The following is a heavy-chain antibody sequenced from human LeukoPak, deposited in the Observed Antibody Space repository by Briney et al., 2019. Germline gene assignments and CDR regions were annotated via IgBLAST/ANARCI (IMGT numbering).Heavy chain of an antibody. Sequence: GGSLRLSCAASGFIFSDYYMSWIRQAPGKGLEWVSYISSSGSTIYYADSVKGRFTISRDNAKNSLYLQMNSLRAEDTAVYYCARDRTGDSADSSGYYYDFDYWGQGTLVTVSS. CDR1: GFIFSDYY. D-gene: IGHD3-22*01. CDR3: ARDRTGDSADSSGYYYDFDY. V-gene: IGHV3-11*04. CDR2: ISSSGSTI. J-gene: IGHJ4*02.